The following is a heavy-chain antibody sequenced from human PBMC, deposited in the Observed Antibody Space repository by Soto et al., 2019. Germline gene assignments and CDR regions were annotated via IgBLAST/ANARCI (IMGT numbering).Heavy chain of an antibody. CDR1: GYTFTSYD. D-gene: IGHD3-3*01. V-gene: IGHV1-8*01. CDR2: MNPNSGNT. CDR3: ARGPIIAHYDFWSGYYGRGYSYGRDAFDI. J-gene: IGHJ3*02. Sequence: GASVKVSCKASGYTFTSYDINWVRQATGQGLEWMGWMNPNSGNTGYAQKFQGRVTMTRNTSISTAYMELSSLRSEDTVVYYCARGPIIAHYDFWSGYYGRGYSYGRDAFDIWGQGTMVTVSS.